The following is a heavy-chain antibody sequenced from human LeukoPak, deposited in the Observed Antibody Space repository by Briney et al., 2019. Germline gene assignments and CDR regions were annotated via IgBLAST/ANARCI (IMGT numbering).Heavy chain of an antibody. CDR2: VWYDGSNI. CDR1: GFTFSTYG. D-gene: IGHD1-26*01. CDR3: ARGGYSGTYYFDY. V-gene: IGHV3-33*01. Sequence: PGGSLRLSCAASGFTFSTYGMHWVPQAPGKGLEWVAVVWYDGSNIHYVDSVKGRFTISRDNSKSTLYLQMNSLTAEDTAVYYCARGGYSGTYYFDYWGQGTLVTVSS. J-gene: IGHJ4*02.